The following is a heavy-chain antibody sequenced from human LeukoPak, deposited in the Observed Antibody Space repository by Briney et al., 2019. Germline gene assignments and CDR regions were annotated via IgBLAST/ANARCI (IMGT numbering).Heavy chain of an antibody. CDR3: AKGGGSRNFDY. J-gene: IGHJ4*02. CDR2: ISGGGGST. Sequence: GGSLRLSCAASGFTFSSYAMSWVRQSPGKGLEWVSAISGGGGSTYYADSVKGRFTISRDNSKNTLYLQMNSLRAEDTAVYYCAKGGGSRNFDYWGQGTLVTVSS. D-gene: IGHD1-26*01. CDR1: GFTFSSYA. V-gene: IGHV3-23*01.